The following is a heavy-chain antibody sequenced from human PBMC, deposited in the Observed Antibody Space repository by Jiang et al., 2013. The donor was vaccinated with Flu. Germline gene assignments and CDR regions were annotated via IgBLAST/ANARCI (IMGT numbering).Heavy chain of an antibody. J-gene: IGHJ4*02. Sequence: KPTQTLTLTCTFSGFSLSTSGVGVGWIRQPPGKALEWLALIYWNDDKRYSPSLKSRLTITKDTSKNQVVLTMTNMDPVDTATYYCAHRIQGYSYDYWGQGTLVTVSS. V-gene: IGHV2-5*01. D-gene: IGHD5-18*01. CDR2: IYWNDDK. CDR3: AHRIQGYSYDY. CDR1: GFSLSTSGVG.